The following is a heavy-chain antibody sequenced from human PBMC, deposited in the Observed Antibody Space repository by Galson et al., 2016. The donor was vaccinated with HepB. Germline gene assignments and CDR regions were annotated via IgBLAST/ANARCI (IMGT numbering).Heavy chain of an antibody. J-gene: IGHJ4*02. CDR1: GFRVSAHH. CDR2: LYGGGGT. Sequence: SLRLSCAVSGFRVSAHHVGWFRQAPGKGLECVSVLYGGGGTYHTDSVKGRFSVSRDDSKNIVYLQMNSLRADDTAVYYCVGYGVNSVWGQGTLVTVSS. D-gene: IGHD4-23*01. V-gene: IGHV3-53*01. CDR3: VGYGVNSV.